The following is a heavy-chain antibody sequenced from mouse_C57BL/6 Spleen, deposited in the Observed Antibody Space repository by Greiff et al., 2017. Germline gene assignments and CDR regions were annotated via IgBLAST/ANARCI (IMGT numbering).Heavy chain of an antibody. V-gene: IGHV1-58*01. D-gene: IGHD2-10*01. CDR1: GYTFTSYG. Sequence: EVQLQESGAELVTPGSSVKMSCKTSGYTFTSYGINWVKQRPGQGLEWIGYIYIGNGYTEYNEKFKGKATLTSDTSSSTAYMQLSSLTSEDTAVYYCASPYYGNYAYFDVWGTGTTVTVSS. CDR3: ASPYYGNYAYFDV. J-gene: IGHJ1*03. CDR2: IYIGNGYT.